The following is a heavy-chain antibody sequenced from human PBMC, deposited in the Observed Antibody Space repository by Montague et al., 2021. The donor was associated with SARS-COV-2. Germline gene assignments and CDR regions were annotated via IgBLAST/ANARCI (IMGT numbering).Heavy chain of an antibody. CDR3: ARGLGYTSMFRFFDY. J-gene: IGHJ4*01. CDR2: MYYTETS. Sequence: SETLSLTCSISGGSASGYYWAWIRQPPGKGLELIGYMYYTETSNYNPSLKSRVSLSIDTSKTHFSLNLTSVAAADTGVYYYARGLGYTSMFRFFDYWGHGAQVTVSS. CDR1: GGSASGYY. V-gene: IGHV4-59*02. D-gene: IGHD2-2*02.